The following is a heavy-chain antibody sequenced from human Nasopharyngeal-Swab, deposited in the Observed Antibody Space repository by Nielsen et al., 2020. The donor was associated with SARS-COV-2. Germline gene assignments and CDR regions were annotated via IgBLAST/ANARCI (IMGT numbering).Heavy chain of an antibody. CDR3: AHRSTAGVVGFDY. CDR1: GFSLSNARMG. D-gene: IGHD6-6*01. V-gene: IGHV2-26*01. Sequence: SGPTLVKPTETLTLTCTVSGFSLSNARMGVSWIRQPPGKALEWLAHIFSNDEKSYSTSLKSRLTISKDTSKSQVVLTMTNMDPVDTATYYCAHRSTAGVVGFDYWGQGTLVTVSS. CDR2: IFSNDEK. J-gene: IGHJ4*02.